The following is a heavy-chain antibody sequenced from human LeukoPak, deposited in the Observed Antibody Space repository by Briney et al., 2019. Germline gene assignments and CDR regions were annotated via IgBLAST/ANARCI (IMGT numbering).Heavy chain of an antibody. V-gene: IGHV3-53*01. CDR1: GFTVSSNY. CDR3: ARRLPTAWGADY. Sequence: GGSLRLSCAASGFTVSSNYMSWIRQAPGKWLEWVSVIYSGGSTYYADSVKGRFTISRDNSKNTLYLQMNSLRAEDTAVYYCARRLPTAWGADYWGQGTLVTVSS. D-gene: IGHD7-27*01. J-gene: IGHJ4*02. CDR2: IYSGGST.